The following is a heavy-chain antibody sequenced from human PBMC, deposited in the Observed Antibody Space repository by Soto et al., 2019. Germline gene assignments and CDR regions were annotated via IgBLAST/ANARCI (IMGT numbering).Heavy chain of an antibody. CDR1: GGTFSNYA. CDR2: IVPMCGTT. V-gene: IGHV1-69*01. J-gene: IGHJ5*02. D-gene: IGHD1-26*01. CDR3: ARDGGNYPRWFDP. Sequence: QMQLVQSGAEVKKPGSSVTVSCKASGGTFSNYAISWVRQAPGQGFEWMGGIVPMCGTTNNAQKFQDRVTISADESTSTVYMELNNLTSEDTAVYYCARDGGNYPRWFDPWGQGTLVTVSS.